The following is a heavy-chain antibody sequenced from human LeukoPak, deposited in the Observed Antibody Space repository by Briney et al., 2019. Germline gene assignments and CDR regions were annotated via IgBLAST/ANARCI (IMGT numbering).Heavy chain of an antibody. CDR2: ISYDGSNQ. V-gene: IGHV3-30*18. CDR3: AKDRSGLNWYFDL. J-gene: IGHJ2*01. Sequence: GGSLRLSCAASGFTFSNYGMHWVRQAPGKGLERVAIISYDGSNQYYTDSVKGRFTISRDNSKNTLYLQMNSLRAEDTAVYYCAKDRSGLNWYFDLWGRGTLDTVSS. D-gene: IGHD6-19*01. CDR1: GFTFSNYG.